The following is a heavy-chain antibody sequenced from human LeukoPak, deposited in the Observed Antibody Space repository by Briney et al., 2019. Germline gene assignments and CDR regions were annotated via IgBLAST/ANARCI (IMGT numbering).Heavy chain of an antibody. V-gene: IGHV4-30-2*01. CDR1: GGSISSGGYS. D-gene: IGHD3-16*02. J-gene: IGHJ5*02. CDR3: ARGKIMITFGGVIVSRGSWFDP. CDR2: IYHSGST. Sequence: SETLSLTCAVSGGSISSGGYSWSWIRQPPGKGLEWIGHIYHSGSTYYNPSLKSRVTISVDRSKNQFSLKLSSVTAADTAVYYCARGKIMITFGGVIVSRGSWFDPWGQGTLVTVSS.